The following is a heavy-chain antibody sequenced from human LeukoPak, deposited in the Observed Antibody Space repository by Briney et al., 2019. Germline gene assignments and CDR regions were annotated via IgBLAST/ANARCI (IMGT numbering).Heavy chain of an antibody. Sequence: SVKVSCKASGGTFSSYAISWVRQAPGQGLEWMGGIIPIFGTANYAQKFQGRVTITADESTSTAYMELSSLRSEDTAVHYCARVSDSGSYLFGYWGQGTLVTVSS. D-gene: IGHD1-26*01. CDR3: ARVSDSGSYLFGY. V-gene: IGHV1-69*13. CDR1: GGTFSSYA. J-gene: IGHJ4*02. CDR2: IIPIFGTA.